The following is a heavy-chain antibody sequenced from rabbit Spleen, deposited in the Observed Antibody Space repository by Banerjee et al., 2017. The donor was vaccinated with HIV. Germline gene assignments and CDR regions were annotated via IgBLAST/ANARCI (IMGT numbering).Heavy chain of an antibody. Sequence: QEQLVEYGGDLVQPEGSLTLTCKASGLDFSSSYWICWVRQAPGKGLEWIACIYTGSSGSIYYARWAKGRFTISKTSSTTVTLKMTSLTAADKASYFCAKRYNGFYRLWGPGTLVTVS. V-gene: IGHV1S45*01. CDR2: IYTGSSGSI. D-gene: IGHD7-1*01. CDR1: GLDFSSSYW. CDR3: AKRYNGFYRL. J-gene: IGHJ4*01.